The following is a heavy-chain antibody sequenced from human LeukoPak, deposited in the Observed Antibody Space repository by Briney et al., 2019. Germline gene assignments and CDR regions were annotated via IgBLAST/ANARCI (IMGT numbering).Heavy chain of an antibody. V-gene: IGHV3-21*01. D-gene: IGHD3-3*01. CDR1: GFTFSSYS. Sequence: KTGGSLRLSCAASGFTFSSYSMNWVRQAPGKGLEWVSSISSSSSYIYYADSVKGRFTISRDNAKNSLYLQMNSLRAEDTAVYYCAKRGRFLERLLSRASWNQGGIAAEYFQHWGQGTLVTVSS. CDR3: AKRGRFLERLLSRASWNQGGIAAEYFQH. J-gene: IGHJ1*01. CDR2: ISSSSSYI.